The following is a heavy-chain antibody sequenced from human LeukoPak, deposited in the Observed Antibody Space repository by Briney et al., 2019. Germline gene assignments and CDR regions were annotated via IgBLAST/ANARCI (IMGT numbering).Heavy chain of an antibody. J-gene: IGHJ4*02. CDR1: GGSISSYY. CDR3: ARRSSWYYFDY. Sequence: SETLSLTCTVSGGSISSYYWSWIRQPPGKGLEWIGYIYYSGSTNYNPSLKSRVTISVDTSKNQFSLKLSSVTAADTAVYYCARRSSWYYFDYWGQGTLVTVSS. CDR2: IYYSGST. D-gene: IGHD6-13*01. V-gene: IGHV4-59*12.